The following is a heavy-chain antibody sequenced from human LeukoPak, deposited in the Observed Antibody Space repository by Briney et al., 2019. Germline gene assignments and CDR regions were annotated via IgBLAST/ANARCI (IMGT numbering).Heavy chain of an antibody. J-gene: IGHJ4*02. V-gene: IGHV1-69*06. Sequence: ASVKVSCKASGGTFSSYATSWVRQAPGQGLEWMGGIIPIFGTANYAQKFQGRVAITADKSTSTAYMELSSLRSEDTAVYYCAGHRGGVSSSLDYWGQGTLVTVSS. CDR3: AGHRGGVSSSLDY. D-gene: IGHD6-13*01. CDR2: IIPIFGTA. CDR1: GGTFSSYA.